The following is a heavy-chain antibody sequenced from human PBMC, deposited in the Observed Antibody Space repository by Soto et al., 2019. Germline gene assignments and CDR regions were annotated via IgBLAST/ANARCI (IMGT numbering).Heavy chain of an antibody. J-gene: IGHJ4*02. D-gene: IGHD5-18*01. CDR1: GFTFGDSA. CDR3: TRSSGYSYTRFH. V-gene: IGHV3-49*05. Sequence: EVQLVESGGGLVKPGRSLRLSCTASGFTFGDSAMSWFRQAPGKGLEWVGFIRSKANGGTTEYAASVKGRFTISRDDSKSIAYLQMNSLKTEYTAVYYCTRSSGYSYTRFHWGQGTLVTVSS. CDR2: IRSKANGGTT.